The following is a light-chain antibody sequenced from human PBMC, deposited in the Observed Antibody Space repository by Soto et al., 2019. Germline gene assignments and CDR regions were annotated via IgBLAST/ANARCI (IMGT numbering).Light chain of an antibody. J-gene: IGKJ1*01. CDR1: QSIGNW. CDR3: QHCDGHSCT. V-gene: IGKV1-5*01. Sequence: DIQMTQSPSTLSASVGDGVTITCRASQSIGNWLAWYQQKPGKAPRLLMYDASTLASGLPTRFSGSGSGTQFTLTIRSLKPDDFATYYCQHCDGHSCTFGPGTTVDI. CDR2: DAS.